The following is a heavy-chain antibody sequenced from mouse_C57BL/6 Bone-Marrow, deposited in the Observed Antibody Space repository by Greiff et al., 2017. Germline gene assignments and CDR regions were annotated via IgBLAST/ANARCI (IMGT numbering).Heavy chain of an antibody. J-gene: IGHJ3*01. Sequence: EVQLQESVAELVRPGASVKLSCTASGFNIKNTYMHWVKQRPEQGLEWIGRIDPANGNTKYAPKFQGKATITADTSSNTAYLQLSSLTSEDTAIYYCAGGGDYDGSSSLFAYWGQGTLVTVSA. D-gene: IGHD1-1*01. CDR2: IDPANGNT. CDR3: AGGGDYDGSSSLFAY. CDR1: GFNIKNTY. V-gene: IGHV14-3*01.